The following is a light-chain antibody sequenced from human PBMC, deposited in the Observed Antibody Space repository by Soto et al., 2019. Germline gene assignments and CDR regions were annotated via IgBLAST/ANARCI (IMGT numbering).Light chain of an antibody. Sequence: IVMTQSPATLSVSPGERATLSCRASQSVGSSLAWYQQKPGQAPRLLIYHASTRTTAVPVRFSGSGSGTEFTLTISSLQSEDFAVYYCQHHFNWPPFAFGPGTKLEI. J-gene: IGKJ2*01. CDR1: QSVGSS. CDR2: HAS. V-gene: IGKV3-15*01. CDR3: QHHFNWPPFA.